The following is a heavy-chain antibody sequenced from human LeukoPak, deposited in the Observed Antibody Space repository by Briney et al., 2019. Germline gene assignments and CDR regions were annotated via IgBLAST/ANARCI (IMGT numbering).Heavy chain of an antibody. D-gene: IGHD5-24*01. CDR1: GFTFSDYY. V-gene: IGHV3-11*01. CDR2: ISSSGSTI. J-gene: IGHJ4*02. CDR3: ARVRGRWLQSRGLDY. Sequence: GGSLRLSCAASGFTFSDYYMSWIRQAPGKGLESVSYISSSGSTIYYADSVKGRFTISRDNAKNSLYLQMNSLRAEDTAVYYCARVRGRWLQSRGLDYWGQGTLVTVSS.